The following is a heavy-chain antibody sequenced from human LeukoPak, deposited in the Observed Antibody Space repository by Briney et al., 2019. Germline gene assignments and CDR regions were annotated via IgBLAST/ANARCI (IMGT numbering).Heavy chain of an antibody. V-gene: IGHV3-30*18. CDR1: GFTFSNYG. Sequence: GGSLRLSCAASGFTFSNYGMHCVRQAPGKGLEWVAGISEDGINKYYADSVKARFTISRDNSNNTLLLQMNNLRADDTAVYYCAKDRETTASGTFDYWGQGVLVTVSS. CDR3: AKDRETTASGTFDY. CDR2: ISEDGINK. J-gene: IGHJ4*02. D-gene: IGHD6-13*01.